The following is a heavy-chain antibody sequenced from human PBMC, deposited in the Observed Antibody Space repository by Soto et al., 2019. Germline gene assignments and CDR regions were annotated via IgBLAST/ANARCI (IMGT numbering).Heavy chain of an antibody. CDR2: IKQDGSEK. D-gene: IGHD6-6*01. V-gene: IGHV3-7*04. CDR3: ARGVAARPYYYYMDV. J-gene: IGHJ6*03. Sequence: GGSLRLSCAASGFTFSSYWMSWVRQAPGKGLEWVANIKQDGSEKYYVYSVKGRFTISRDNAKNSLYLQMNSLRAEDTAVYYCARGVAARPYYYYMDVWGKGTTVTVSS. CDR1: GFTFSSYW.